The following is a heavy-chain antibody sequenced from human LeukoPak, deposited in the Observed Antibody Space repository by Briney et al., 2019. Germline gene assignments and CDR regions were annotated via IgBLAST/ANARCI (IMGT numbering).Heavy chain of an antibody. Sequence: PGESLRISCKGSGYSFTSYWISLVRQMPGKGLEWIGRIDPSDSYTNYSPSFQGHVTISADKSISTAYLQWSSLKASDTAMYYCARHVVDDYSGYWFDPWGQGTLVAVSS. D-gene: IGHD5-12*01. V-gene: IGHV5-10-1*01. CDR1: GYSFTSYW. CDR2: IDPSDSYT. J-gene: IGHJ5*02. CDR3: ARHVVDDYSGYWFDP.